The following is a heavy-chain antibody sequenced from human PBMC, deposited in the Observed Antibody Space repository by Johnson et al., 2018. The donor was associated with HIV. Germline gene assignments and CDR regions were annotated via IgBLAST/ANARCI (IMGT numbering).Heavy chain of an antibody. Sequence: QVQLVESGGDVVQPGRSQRLSCAASGFTFSNHGMHWVRQAPGQGLEWVAVISFDGSNKYYANSVKGRFTISSDNSRNTLYLQMNSLRAEDTAVYYCARGSLSGSPDIWGQGTMVTVSS. CDR2: ISFDGSNK. CDR1: GFTFSNHG. J-gene: IGHJ3*02. V-gene: IGHV3-30*03. D-gene: IGHD1-26*01. CDR3: ARGSLSGSPDI.